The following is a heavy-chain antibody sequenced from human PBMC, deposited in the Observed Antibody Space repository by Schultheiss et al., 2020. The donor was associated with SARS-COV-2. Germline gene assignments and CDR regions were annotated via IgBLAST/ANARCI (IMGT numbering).Heavy chain of an antibody. D-gene: IGHD2-15*01. V-gene: IGHV4-38-2*01. J-gene: IGHJ2*01. CDR2: IYHSGST. CDR3: ARAEGYCSGGSCYGGYWYFDL. Sequence: SETLSLTCAVSGYSISSGYYWGWIRQPPGKGLEWIGSIYHSGSTYYNPSLKSRVTISVDTSKNQFSLKLSSVTAADTAVYYCARAEGYCSGGSCYGGYWYFDLWGRGTLVTVSS. CDR1: GYSISSGYY.